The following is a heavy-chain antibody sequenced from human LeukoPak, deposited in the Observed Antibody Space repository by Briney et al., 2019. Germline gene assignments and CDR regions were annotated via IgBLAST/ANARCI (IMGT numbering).Heavy chain of an antibody. CDR2: SYYSGST. V-gene: IGHV4-39*01. CDR3: ARRDCGGDCYSGVKIDY. D-gene: IGHD2-21*01. CDR1: GGSISNSTSY. J-gene: IGHJ4*02. Sequence: SETLSLTCTVSGGSISNSTSYWGWIRQPPGKGLEWIGSSYYSGSTYYNPSLKSRVTISVDTSKKQFSLKLSSVTAADTAVYYCARRDCGGDCYSGVKIDYWGQGTLVTVSS.